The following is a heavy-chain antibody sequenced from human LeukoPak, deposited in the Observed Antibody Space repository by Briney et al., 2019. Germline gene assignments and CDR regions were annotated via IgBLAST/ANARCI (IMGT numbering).Heavy chain of an antibody. V-gene: IGHV1-2*02. D-gene: IGHD5-12*01. CDR1: GYTFTGYY. CDR3: ARGLATIPTDYYCMDV. Sequence: ASVKVSCKASGYTFTGYYMHWVRQAPGQGLEWMGWINPNSGGTNYAQKFQGRVTMTRDTSISTAYMELSRLRSDDTAVYYCARGLATIPTDYYCMDVWGKGTTVTVSS. CDR2: INPNSGGT. J-gene: IGHJ6*03.